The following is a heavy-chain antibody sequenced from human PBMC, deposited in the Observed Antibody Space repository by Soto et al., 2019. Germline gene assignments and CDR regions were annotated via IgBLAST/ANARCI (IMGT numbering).Heavy chain of an antibody. CDR3: TTAAQRTPPLYGSRSDRLVYYYGMDV. V-gene: IGHV3-15*01. D-gene: IGHD3-10*01. J-gene: IGHJ6*02. Sequence: PGGSLRLSCAASGFTFSNAWMSWVLQATGKGLEWVCRIKSKTDGGTTDYAAPVKGRFTISRDDSKNTLYLQMNSLKTEDTAVYYCTTAAQRTPPLYGSRSDRLVYYYGMDVWGQGTTVTVSS. CDR1: GFTFSNAW. CDR2: IKSKTDGGTT.